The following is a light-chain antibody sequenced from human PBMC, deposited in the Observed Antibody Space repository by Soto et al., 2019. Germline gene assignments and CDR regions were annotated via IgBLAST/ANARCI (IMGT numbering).Light chain of an antibody. CDR2: QAS. CDR3: QRYNSYVYT. CDR1: QSISTW. J-gene: IGKJ2*01. Sequence: DIQMTQSPSTLSASVGDRVTITCRASQSISTWLAWYQQKPGKAPKLLIYQASNLESGVPSRFSGSGSGTEFTLTISSLQPDDFATYYCQRYNSYVYTFGPGTKLDI. V-gene: IGKV1-5*03.